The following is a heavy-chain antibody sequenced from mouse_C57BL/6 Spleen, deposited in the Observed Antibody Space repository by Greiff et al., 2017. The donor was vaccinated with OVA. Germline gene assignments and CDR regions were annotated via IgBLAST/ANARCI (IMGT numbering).Heavy chain of an antibody. V-gene: IGHV5-16*01. D-gene: IGHD1-1*01. Sequence: EVHLVESEGGLVQPGSSMKLSCTAYGFTFSDYYMAWVRQVPEKGREWVANINYDGSSTYYLDSLKSRFIISRDNAKNILYLQMSSLKSEDTATYYCARDQGANYYGSSYAMDYWGQGTSVTVSS. J-gene: IGHJ4*01. CDR3: ARDQGANYYGSSYAMDY. CDR1: GFTFSDYY. CDR2: INYDGSST.